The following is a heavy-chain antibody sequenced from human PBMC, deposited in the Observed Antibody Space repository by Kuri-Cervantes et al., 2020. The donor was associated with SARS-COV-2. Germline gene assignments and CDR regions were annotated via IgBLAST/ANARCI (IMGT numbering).Heavy chain of an antibody. Sequence: SETLSLTCTVSGVSVTTFGSYWTWIRQPPGKGLEWIGYIYYSGSTNYNPSLKSRVTISVDTSKNQFSLKLSSVTAADTAVYYCASTRAFDIWGQGTMVTDSS. CDR3: ASTRAFDI. CDR2: IYYSGST. J-gene: IGHJ3*02. V-gene: IGHV4-61*08. CDR1: GVSVTTFGSY.